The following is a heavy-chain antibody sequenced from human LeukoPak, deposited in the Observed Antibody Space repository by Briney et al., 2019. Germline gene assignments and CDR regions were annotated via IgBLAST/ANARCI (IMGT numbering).Heavy chain of an antibody. V-gene: IGHV1-69*05. D-gene: IGHD3-10*01. CDR1: GGTFSSYA. CDR3: ARSSGSRTAFNYYYYMDV. J-gene: IGHJ6*03. CDR2: IIPIFGTA. Sequence: GASVKVSCKASGGTFSSYAISWVRQAPGQGLEWMGGIIPIFGTANYAQKFQGRVTITTDESTSTAYMELSSLRSEDTAVYYCARSSGSRTAFNYYYYMDVWGKGTTVTVSS.